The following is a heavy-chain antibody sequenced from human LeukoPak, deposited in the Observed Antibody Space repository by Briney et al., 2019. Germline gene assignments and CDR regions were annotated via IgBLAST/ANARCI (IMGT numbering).Heavy chain of an antibody. CDR2: INTNTGNP. Sequence: ASVKVSCKASGGTFSSYAISWVRQAPGQGLEWMGWINTNTGNPTYAQGFTGRFVFSLDTSVSTAYLYIISLQPEDTAVYYCAKRPSSGWPQLEWYLDLWGRGTLVTVSS. V-gene: IGHV7-4-1*02. J-gene: IGHJ2*01. D-gene: IGHD5-24*01. CDR1: GGTFSSYA. CDR3: AKRPSSGWPQLEWYLDL.